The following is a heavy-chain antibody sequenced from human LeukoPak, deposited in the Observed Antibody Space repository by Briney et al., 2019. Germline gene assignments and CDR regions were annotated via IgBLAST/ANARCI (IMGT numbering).Heavy chain of an antibody. CDR3: VRGPLYSSLEY. D-gene: IGHD4-11*01. J-gene: IGHJ4*02. CDR1: GLTFSRNG. V-gene: IGHV3-23*01. Sequence: GGTLRLSCAASGLTFSRNGLSWVRQPPGKGLEWVSTISGRDGSTCYADSVRGRFTISRDNSDNTLFLQMNSLRAEDTAVYYCVRGPLYSSLEYWGQGSLVTVSS. CDR2: ISGRDGST.